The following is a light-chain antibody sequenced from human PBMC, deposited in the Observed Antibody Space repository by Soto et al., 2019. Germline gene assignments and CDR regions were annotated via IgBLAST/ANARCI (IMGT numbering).Light chain of an antibody. CDR3: QVWDRDTDLVV. CDR2: YDS. Sequence: SYELTQPPSVSVAPGQTARITCGGNNIGSKSVHWYQQKPGQAPVVVIYYDSDRPSGIPERFSGSNSGNTASLTISRAEAGDEADYYCQVWDRDTDLVVFGGGTKVTVL. CDR1: NIGSKS. V-gene: IGLV3-21*01. J-gene: IGLJ2*01.